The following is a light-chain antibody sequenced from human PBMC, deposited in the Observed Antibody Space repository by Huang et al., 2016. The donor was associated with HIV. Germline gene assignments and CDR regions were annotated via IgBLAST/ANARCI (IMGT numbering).Light chain of an antibody. V-gene: IGKV3-11*01. CDR3: QQRSNWPRGS. CDR2: DAS. CDR1: QSVSTY. J-gene: IGKJ3*01. Sequence: EIVLTQSPATLSLSPGERATLSCRASQSVSTYLAWSQQKPGQAPRLLVYDASNRATGIPTRFSGSVSGTDFTLTISSLEPEDFAVYYCQQRSNWPRGSFGPGTKVDIK.